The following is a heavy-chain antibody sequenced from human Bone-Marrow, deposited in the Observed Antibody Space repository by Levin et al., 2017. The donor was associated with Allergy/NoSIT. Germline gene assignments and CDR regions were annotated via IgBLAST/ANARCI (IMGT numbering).Heavy chain of an antibody. D-gene: IGHD3-16*02. J-gene: IGHJ4*02. CDR1: GGSFSGYY. CDR2: INHSGST. Sequence: SETLSLTCAVYGGSFSGYYWSWIRQPPGKGLEWIGEINHSGSTNYNPSLKLRFTISVDTSKNQFSLKLSSVTAADTAVYYCARGTLGITFGGVIGIFDYWGQGTLVTVSS. CDR3: ARGTLGITFGGVIGIFDY. V-gene: IGHV4-34*01.